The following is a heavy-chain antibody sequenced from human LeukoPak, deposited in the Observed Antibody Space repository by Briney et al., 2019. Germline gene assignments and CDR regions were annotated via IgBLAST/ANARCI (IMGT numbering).Heavy chain of an antibody. CDR3: AIYSMDTRALGI. D-gene: IGHD2-15*01. V-gene: IGHV3-21*01. Sequence: GGSLRLSCAASRFTFNSYSMNWVRQAPGKGLEWVSSISSSSSYIYYADSVKGRFTISRDNAKNSLYLQMNSLRAEDTAVYYCAIYSMDTRALGIWGQGTMVIVSS. J-gene: IGHJ3*02. CDR2: ISSSSSYI. CDR1: RFTFNSYS.